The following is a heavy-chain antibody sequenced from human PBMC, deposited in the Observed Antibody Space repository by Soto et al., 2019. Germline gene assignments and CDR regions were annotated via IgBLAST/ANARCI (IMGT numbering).Heavy chain of an antibody. CDR2: ITGSGGSP. J-gene: IGHJ4*02. V-gene: IGHV3-23*01. Sequence: EVQLLESVGGLVQPGGSLRLSCAASGFTFDSYAMSWVRQAPGKGLEWVSAITGSGGSPYYADSVKGLFTISRDNSKNTFYLQMNSLRGEDTAVYYCAKGYYSGYDLAYFDYWGQGTLVTVSS. CDR1: GFTFDSYA. CDR3: AKGYYSGYDLAYFDY. D-gene: IGHD5-12*01.